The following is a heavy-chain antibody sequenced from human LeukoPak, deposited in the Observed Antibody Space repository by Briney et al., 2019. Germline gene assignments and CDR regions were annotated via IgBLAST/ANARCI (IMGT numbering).Heavy chain of an antibody. J-gene: IGHJ5*02. CDR2: IYYSGGT. V-gene: IGHV4-31*03. D-gene: IGHD3-3*01. CDR3: ARSTYYDFWSGYYPNWFDP. CDR1: GGSISSGGYY. Sequence: NPSQTLSLTCTVSGGSISSGGYYWSWIRQHPGEGLEWIGYIYYSGGTYYNPSLKSRVTISVDTSKNQFSLKLSSVTAADTAVYYCARSTYYDFWSGYYPNWFDPWGQGTLVTVSS.